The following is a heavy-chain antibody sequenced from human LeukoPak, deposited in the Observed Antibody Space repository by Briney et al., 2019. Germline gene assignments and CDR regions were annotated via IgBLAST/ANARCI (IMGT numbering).Heavy chain of an antibody. D-gene: IGHD2-15*01. CDR1: GGSISSSSYY. CDR2: IYYSGST. J-gene: IGHJ4*02. V-gene: IGHV4-39*02. Sequence: PSETLSLTCTVSGGSISSSSYYWGWIRQPPGKGLEWIGSIYYSGSTCYNPSLKSRVTISVDTSKNQFSLKLSSVTAADTAVYYCARELLCSGGSCYFDYWGQGTLVTVSS. CDR3: ARELLCSGGSCYFDY.